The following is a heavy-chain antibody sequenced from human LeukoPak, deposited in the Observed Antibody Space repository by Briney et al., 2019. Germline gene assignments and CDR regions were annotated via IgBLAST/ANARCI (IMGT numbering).Heavy chain of an antibody. CDR3: ARPPQQRVWFFHY. CDR1: GFTFSSYV. CDR2: MWYDGNKE. Sequence: PGRSLRLSCAASGFTFSSYVIHWVRQAPGKGLEWAAVMWYDGNKEYYADSVKGRFTISRDISKSTVYLQMNSLRAEDTAVYYCARPPQQRVWFFHYWGQGTLVTVSS. V-gene: IGHV3-33*01. D-gene: IGHD6-13*01. J-gene: IGHJ4*02.